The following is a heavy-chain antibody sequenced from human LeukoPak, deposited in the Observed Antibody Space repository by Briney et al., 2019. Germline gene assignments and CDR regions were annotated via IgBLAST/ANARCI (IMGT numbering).Heavy chain of an antibody. CDR1: GFSFSSYA. D-gene: IGHD6-13*01. CDR3: AIAASGTLADY. CDR2: ISSHGGST. Sequence: GGSLRLSCAASGFSFSSYAMNWVRQAPGRGLEYVSAISSHGGSTYYADSVKGRFIISRDNSKNTLYLQMSSLRAEDTAVYYCAIAASGTLADYWGQGTLVTVSS. J-gene: IGHJ4*02. V-gene: IGHV3-64D*09.